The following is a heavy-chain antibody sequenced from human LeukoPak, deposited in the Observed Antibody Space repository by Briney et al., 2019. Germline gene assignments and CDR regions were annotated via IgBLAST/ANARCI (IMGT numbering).Heavy chain of an antibody. CDR1: GGSFSGYY. Sequence: PSETLSLTCGVYGGSFSGYYWSWIRQPPGKGLEWIGEINHSGSTNYNPSLKSRVTISVDTSKNQFSLKLSSVTAADTAVYYCTGSYIYSYYYYMDVWGKGTTVTISS. V-gene: IGHV4-34*03. J-gene: IGHJ6*03. CDR2: INHSGST. D-gene: IGHD3-10*01. CDR3: TGSYIYSYYYYMDV.